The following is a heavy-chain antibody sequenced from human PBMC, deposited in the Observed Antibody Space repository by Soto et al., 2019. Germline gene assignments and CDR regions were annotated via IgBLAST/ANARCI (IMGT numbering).Heavy chain of an antibody. J-gene: IGHJ4*02. CDR1: GYTLTSKA. D-gene: IGHD3-10*02. CDR2: INAATGDT. V-gene: IGHV1-3*01. Sequence: QVQLVQSGAEVKKPGASVTVSCKASGYTLTSKAMHWVRQAPGQRLEWMGWINAATGDTNYSEKFQGRVTISRDTSANTTSMELSSLRSEDTAVYYCARARTYYFVSGLDSWGQGTLVTVSS. CDR3: ARARTYYFVSGLDS.